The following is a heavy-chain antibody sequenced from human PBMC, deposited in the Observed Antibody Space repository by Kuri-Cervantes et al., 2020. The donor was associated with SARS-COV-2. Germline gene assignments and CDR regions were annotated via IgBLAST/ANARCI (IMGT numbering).Heavy chain of an antibody. CDR3: ANSYYDTTTVPRLDY. D-gene: IGHD2/OR15-2a*01. CDR2: IY. CDR1: GFTVSSNY. J-gene: IGHJ4*02. V-gene: IGHV3-66*02. Sequence: GGSLRLSCAASGFTVSSNYMSWVRQAPGKGLEWVSVIYVKGRFTISRDNSKNTLYLQMNSLRAEDTAVYYCANSYYDTTTVPRLDYWGQGTLVTVSS.